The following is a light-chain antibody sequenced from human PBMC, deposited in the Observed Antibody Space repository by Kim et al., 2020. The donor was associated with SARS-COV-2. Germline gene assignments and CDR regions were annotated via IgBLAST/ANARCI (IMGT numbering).Light chain of an antibody. CDR2: EVN. V-gene: IGLV2-18*02. CDR3: SSYSSGSTHVL. J-gene: IGLJ2*01. CDR1: NSDVGSYNR. Sequence: QSALTQPPSVSGSPGQSVTISCTGTNSDVGSYNRVSWYQQPPGTAPKLMIYEVNNRPSGVPDRFSGSKSGNTASLTISGLQAEDEADYYCSSYSSGSTHVLFGGGTQLTVL.